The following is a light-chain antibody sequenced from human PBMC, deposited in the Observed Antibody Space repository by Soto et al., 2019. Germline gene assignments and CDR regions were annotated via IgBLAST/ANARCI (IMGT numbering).Light chain of an antibody. J-gene: IGLJ1*01. CDR3: SSYTSTTTRV. Sequence: QSALPQPASVSGSPGQSITISCTGTSSDVGGYNYVSWYQQHPGKGPKLMIYEVGNRPSGVSNRFSGSKSGNTATLTISGLQAEDEADYYCSSYTSTTTRVFGNGTKVTVL. CDR2: EVG. CDR1: SSDVGGYNY. V-gene: IGLV2-14*03.